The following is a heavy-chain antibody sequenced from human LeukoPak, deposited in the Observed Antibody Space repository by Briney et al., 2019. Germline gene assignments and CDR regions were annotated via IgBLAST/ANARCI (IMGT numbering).Heavy chain of an antibody. J-gene: IGHJ4*02. CDR1: GFSVSTYA. CDR3: AKDLRTYGSGIYRLPTVIFNY. Sequence: GGSLRLSCAASGFSVSTYAMSWVRQAPGKGLEWVSSIIATGDSTYYADSVKGRFTISRDNSKNTLYLQMNSLRAEDTAIYYCAKDLRTYGSGIYRLPTVIFNYWGQGTLVTASS. D-gene: IGHD3-10*01. CDR2: IIATGDST. V-gene: IGHV3-23*01.